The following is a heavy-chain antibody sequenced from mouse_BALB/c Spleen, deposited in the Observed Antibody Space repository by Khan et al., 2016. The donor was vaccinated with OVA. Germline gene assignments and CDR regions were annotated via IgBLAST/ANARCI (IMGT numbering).Heavy chain of an antibody. CDR2: IYPGGYFT. Sequence: QVQLRQSGGEVVRPGTSVKISCKASGYTFTNYWLGWVRHRPGHGLEWIGDIYPGGYFTNYNEQFKGKSTLTVDTSSSTANMQLSSLASEDSAVDFCARWATWYFDVWGAGTTVTVSS. CDR3: ARWATWYFDV. J-gene: IGHJ1*01. CDR1: GYTFTNYW. D-gene: IGHD3-1*01. V-gene: IGHV1-63*02.